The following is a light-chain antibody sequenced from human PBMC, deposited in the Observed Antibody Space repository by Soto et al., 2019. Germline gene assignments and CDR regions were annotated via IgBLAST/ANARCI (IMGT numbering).Light chain of an antibody. CDR2: EAS. Sequence: EIVLTQSPATLSLSPGQRATLSCRASQSINTYLAWYQQRPGQAPRLLIYEASDRATGIPARFSGSGSGTDFTLTINDLEPEDSAVYYCQQRSNWPHFGQGTRLEI. CDR3: QQRSNWPH. CDR1: QSINTY. V-gene: IGKV3-11*01. J-gene: IGKJ5*01.